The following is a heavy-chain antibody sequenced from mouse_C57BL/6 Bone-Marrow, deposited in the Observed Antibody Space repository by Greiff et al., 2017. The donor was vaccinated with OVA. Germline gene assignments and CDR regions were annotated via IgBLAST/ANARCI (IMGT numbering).Heavy chain of an antibody. Sequence: VQLQQSGAELVRPGASVTLSCKASGYTFTDYEMHWVKQTPVHGLEWIGAIDPETGGTAYNQTFKGKAILTADKSSSTAYMELRGLTSEDSAVYDSTRWGHLRSRLLFAYWGQGTLVTVSA. CDR1: GYTFTDYE. D-gene: IGHD3-2*02. J-gene: IGHJ3*01. V-gene: IGHV1-15*01. CDR3: TRWGHLRSRLLFAY. CDR2: IDPETGGT.